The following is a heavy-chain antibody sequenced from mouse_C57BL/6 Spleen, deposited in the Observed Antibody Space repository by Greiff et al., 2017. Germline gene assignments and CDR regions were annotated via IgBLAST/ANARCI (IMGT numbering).Heavy chain of an antibody. CDR1: GFTFSSYA. J-gene: IGHJ1*03. D-gene: IGHD1-1*02. V-gene: IGHV5-9-1*02. CDR2: ISSGGDYI. Sequence: EVKLVESGEGLVKPGGSLKLSCAASGFTFSSYAMSWVRQTPEKRLEWVAYISSGGDYIYYADTVKGRFTISRDNARNTQYLQMSSLKSEDTAMYYCTREGGYYRYFDVWGTGTTVTVSS. CDR3: TREGGYYRYFDV.